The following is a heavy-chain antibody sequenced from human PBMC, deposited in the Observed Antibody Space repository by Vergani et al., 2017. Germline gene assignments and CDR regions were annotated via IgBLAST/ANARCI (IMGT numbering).Heavy chain of an antibody. J-gene: IGHJ4*02. Sequence: EVQLVESGGGLVNPGGCLTLSCVASGFSLSTYTFNWVRQAPGGGLEWVSSLNKNNYYIYDEDSVKGRLTISRDNAKNSLFLQMSSLKVEDTGVYYCAREMRNEGFDYWGQGTRVTVS. CDR1: GFSLSTYT. D-gene: IGHD1-1*01. CDR2: LNKNNYYI. CDR3: AREMRNEGFDY. V-gene: IGHV3-21*01.